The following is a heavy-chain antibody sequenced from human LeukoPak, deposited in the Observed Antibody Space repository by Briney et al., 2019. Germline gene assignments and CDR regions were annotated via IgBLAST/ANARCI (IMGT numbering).Heavy chain of an antibody. CDR3: ARGKLVVVAAARRNYYYGMDV. CDR1: GYTFTSYD. Sequence: ASVKVSCKASGYTFTSYDINWVRQATGQWLEWMGWMNPNSGNTGYAQKFQGRVTMTRNTSISTAYMELSSLRSEDTAVYYCARGKLVVVAAARRNYYYGMDVWGQGTTVTVSS. J-gene: IGHJ6*02. D-gene: IGHD2-15*01. V-gene: IGHV1-8*01. CDR2: MNPNSGNT.